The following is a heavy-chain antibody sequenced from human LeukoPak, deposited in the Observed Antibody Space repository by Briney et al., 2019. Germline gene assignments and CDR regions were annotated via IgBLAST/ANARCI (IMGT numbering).Heavy chain of an antibody. Sequence: PSETLSLTCAVYGGSFSGYYWSWIRQPPGKGLEWIGEINHSGSTNYNPSLKSRVTISVDTSKNQFSLKLSSVTAADTAVYYCARVRRWLQSFDYWGQGTLVTVSS. CDR3: ARVRRWLQSFDY. CDR2: INHSGST. V-gene: IGHV4-34*01. D-gene: IGHD5-24*01. CDR1: GGSFSGYY. J-gene: IGHJ4*02.